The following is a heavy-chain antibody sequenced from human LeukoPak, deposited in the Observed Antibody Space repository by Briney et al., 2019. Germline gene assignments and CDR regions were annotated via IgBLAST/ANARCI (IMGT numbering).Heavy chain of an antibody. Sequence: GESLKISWKGSGYSFISHWIGWVRQMPGKRLEWMGIIYPGDSDTRYSPSFQGQVTISADKSISTAYLQWSSLKTSDTAMYYCTRHDSSSWYNYWGQGTLVTVSS. CDR2: IYPGDSDT. J-gene: IGHJ4*02. CDR3: TRHDSSSWYNY. D-gene: IGHD6-13*01. CDR1: GYSFISHW. V-gene: IGHV5-51*01.